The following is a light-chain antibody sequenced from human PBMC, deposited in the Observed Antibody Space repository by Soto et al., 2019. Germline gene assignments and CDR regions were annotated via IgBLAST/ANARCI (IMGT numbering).Light chain of an antibody. J-gene: IGLJ2*01. CDR2: LNNDGSH. CDR3: QTWGTGVQG. Sequence: QTVVTQSPSASASLGASVKLTCTLSSGHSSYAIAWHQMQPGKGPRYLMDLNNDGSHTKGDGIPDRFSGSSSGAERYLIISSLQSEDEADYYCQTWGTGVQGFGGGTKVTVL. V-gene: IGLV4-69*01. CDR1: SGHSSYA.